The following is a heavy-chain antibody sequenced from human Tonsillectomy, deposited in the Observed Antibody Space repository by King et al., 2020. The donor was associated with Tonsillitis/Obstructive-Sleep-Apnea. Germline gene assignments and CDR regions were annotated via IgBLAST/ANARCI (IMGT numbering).Heavy chain of an antibody. D-gene: IGHD6-6*01. V-gene: IGHV3-48*03. Sequence: VQLVQSGGGLVQPGGSLRLSCAASGFTFSSYEMNWVRQAPGKGLEWVSYISSSGSTIYYADSVKGRFTISRDNAKNSLYLKMNSLRAEDTAVYYCASDFRGGSSRYYYYYMDVWGKGTTVTVSS. CDR1: GFTFSSYE. CDR2: ISSSGSTI. J-gene: IGHJ6*03. CDR3: ASDFRGGSSRYYYYYMDV.